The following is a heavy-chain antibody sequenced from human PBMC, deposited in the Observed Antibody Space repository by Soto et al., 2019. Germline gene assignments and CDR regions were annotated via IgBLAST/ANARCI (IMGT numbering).Heavy chain of an antibody. J-gene: IGHJ2*01. CDR3: DGIRGVRSVSAFLLNRSSDL. V-gene: IGHV4-4*01. D-gene: IGHD3-3*01. Sequence: QPPGKGLEWIGEIYHSGSTNYNPSLKSRVTISVDKSKNQFSLKLSSVTAADIFFQAEDGIRGVRSVSAFLLNRSSDL. CDR2: IYHSGST.